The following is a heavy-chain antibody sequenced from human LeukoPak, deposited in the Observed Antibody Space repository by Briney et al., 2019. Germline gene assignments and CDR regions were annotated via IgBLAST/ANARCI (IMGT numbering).Heavy chain of an antibody. CDR2: IYYSGST. V-gene: IGHV4-59*01. CDR1: GGSISSYS. D-gene: IGHD3-22*01. CDR3: ARWTYYYDSSGYSYWDFDH. J-gene: IGHJ4*02. Sequence: PSETLSLTCTVSGGSISSYSWSWIRQPPGKGLEWIGYIYYSGSTNYNPSLKSRVTISVDTSKNQFSLRLSFVTAADTAVYYCARWTYYYDSSGYSYWDFDHWGQGTLVTVSS.